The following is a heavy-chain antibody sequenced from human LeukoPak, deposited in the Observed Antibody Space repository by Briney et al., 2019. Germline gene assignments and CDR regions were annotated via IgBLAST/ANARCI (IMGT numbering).Heavy chain of an antibody. CDR3: ARDFLQYSSGWTRGYYYYGMDV. J-gene: IGHJ6*04. CDR1: GFTFSSYE. CDR2: ISSSGSTI. V-gene: IGHV3-48*03. D-gene: IGHD6-19*01. Sequence: GGSLRLSCAASGFTFSSYEMNWVRQAPGKGLEWVSYISSSGSTIYYADSVKGRFTISRDNAKNSLYLQMNSLRAEDTAVYYCARDFLQYSSGWTRGYYYYGMDVWGKGTTVTVSS.